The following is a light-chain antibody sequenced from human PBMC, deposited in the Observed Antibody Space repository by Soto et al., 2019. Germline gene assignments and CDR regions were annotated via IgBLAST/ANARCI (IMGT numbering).Light chain of an antibody. V-gene: IGKV3-11*01. CDR3: QQRSNWPLT. CDR2: DAS. Sequence: EIVLTQSPATLSLSPGERATLSCRASQCVCSYLAWYQQKPGQAPRLLIYDASNRATGIPARFSGSGSGTDFTLTISSLEPEDFAVYYCQQRSNWPLTFGGGTKVDIK. J-gene: IGKJ4*01. CDR1: QCVCSY.